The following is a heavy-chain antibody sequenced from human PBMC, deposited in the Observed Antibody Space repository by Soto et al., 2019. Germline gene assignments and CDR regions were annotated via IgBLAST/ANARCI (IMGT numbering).Heavy chain of an antibody. V-gene: IGHV3-33*01. D-gene: IGHD6-19*01. CDR1: GFTFSSYG. CDR2: IWYDGSNK. CDR3: ARDPHVGSGWQLTAAH. Sequence: QVQLVESGGGVVQPGRSLRLSCAASGFTFSSYGMHWVRQAPGKGLVWVAVIWYDGSNKYYAESVKGRCTISRDNSNNTLYLQMNSLSAEDTAVYYCARDPHVGSGWQLTAAHWGQGTLVTVSS. J-gene: IGHJ4*01.